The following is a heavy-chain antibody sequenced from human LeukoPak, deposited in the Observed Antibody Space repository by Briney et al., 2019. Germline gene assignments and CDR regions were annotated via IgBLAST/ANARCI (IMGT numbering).Heavy chain of an antibody. CDR3: ARDGYSGSYEDWFDP. CDR2: IIPIFGTA. V-gene: IGHV1-69*13. D-gene: IGHD1-26*01. CDR1: GGTFSSYA. J-gene: IGHJ5*02. Sequence: SVKVSCKASGGTFSSYAISWVRQAPGQGLEWMGGIIPIFGTANYAPKFQGRVTITADESTSTAYMELSSLRSEDTAVYYCARDGYSGSYEDWFDPWGQGTLVTVSS.